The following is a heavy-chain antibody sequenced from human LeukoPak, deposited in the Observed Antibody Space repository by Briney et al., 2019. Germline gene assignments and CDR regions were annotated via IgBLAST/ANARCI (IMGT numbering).Heavy chain of an antibody. CDR3: AIEQWELKS. J-gene: IGHJ5*02. CDR1: GFTFYNSG. D-gene: IGHD1-26*01. CDR2: ISGSGGIT. V-gene: IGHV3-23*01. Sequence: GGSLRLSCAASGFTFYNSGMGWVRQAPGKGLEWVSAISGSGGITYYADSVKGRFTISRDVSKNTLYLQMNSLKAGDTAVYYCAIEQWELKSWGQGTLVTVSS.